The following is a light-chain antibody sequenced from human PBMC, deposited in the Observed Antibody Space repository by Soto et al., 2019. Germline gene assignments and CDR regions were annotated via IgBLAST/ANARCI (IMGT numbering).Light chain of an antibody. CDR1: QSVSSD. CDR2: GAS. Sequence: EIVMTQSPAPLSVSPGARATLSCRASQSVSSDLAWYQQKPGQAPRLLIYGASSRATGIPDRFRGSGSGTDFTLTISRLEPEDFAVYYCQQYGSSPITFGQGTRLEIK. V-gene: IGKV3-20*01. J-gene: IGKJ5*01. CDR3: QQYGSSPIT.